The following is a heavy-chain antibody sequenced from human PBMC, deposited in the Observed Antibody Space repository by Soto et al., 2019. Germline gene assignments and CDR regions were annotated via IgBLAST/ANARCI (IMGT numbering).Heavy chain of an antibody. D-gene: IGHD3-10*01. CDR1: GDSVSSNSAA. CDR3: AREAGITMVRGVIILYYYYYGMDV. CDR2: TYYRSKWYN. Sequence: SQTLSLTCAISGDSVSSNSAAWNWIRQSPSRGLEWLGRTYYRSKWYNDYAVSVKSRITINPDTSKNQFSLQLNSVTPEDTAVYYCAREAGITMVRGVIILYYYYYGMDVWGQGTTVTVSS. J-gene: IGHJ6*02. V-gene: IGHV6-1*01.